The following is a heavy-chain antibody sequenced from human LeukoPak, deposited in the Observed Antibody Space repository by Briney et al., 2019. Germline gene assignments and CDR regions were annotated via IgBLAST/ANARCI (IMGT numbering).Heavy chain of an antibody. Sequence: SETLSLTCAVYGGSFSGYYWSWIRQPPGKGLEWIGEINHSGSTNYNPSLKSRVTISVDTSKNQFSLKLSSVTAADTAVYYCARDMAAAGPSNFDYWGQGTLVTVSS. CDR3: ARDMAAAGPSNFDY. CDR2: INHSGST. V-gene: IGHV4-34*01. D-gene: IGHD6-13*01. CDR1: GGSFSGYY. J-gene: IGHJ4*02.